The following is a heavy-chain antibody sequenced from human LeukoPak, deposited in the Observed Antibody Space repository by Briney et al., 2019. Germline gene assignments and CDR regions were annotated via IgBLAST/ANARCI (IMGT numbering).Heavy chain of an antibody. CDR2: TYTSEST. CDR3: ARGGYTSGWPDYHYYMDV. D-gene: IGHD6-25*01. V-gene: IGHV4-4*07. Sequence: PSETLSLTCTVSGYSISSYYWSWIRQPPGKGLEWIGRTYTSESTNYNPSLKSRVTMSVDTSKNQFSLTLRSVIAADTAVYFCARGGYTSGWPDYHYYMDVWGKGTTVTISS. J-gene: IGHJ6*03. CDR1: GYSISSYY.